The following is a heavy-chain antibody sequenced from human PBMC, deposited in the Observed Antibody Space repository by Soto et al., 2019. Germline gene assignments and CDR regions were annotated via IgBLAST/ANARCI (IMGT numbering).Heavy chain of an antibody. V-gene: IGHV4-31*03. J-gene: IGHJ5*02. Sequence: SETLSHPSTVSGGSIRSGGNGWSWIRQTPGRGLEWIGHIYNGGSTYSNPSLRSRVSISVDTSKNQFSLKLSSVTAADTAVYYCARRDVLRYFDPWGQGTLVT. CDR1: GGSIRSGGNG. CDR2: IYNGGST. D-gene: IGHD3-9*01. CDR3: ARRDVLRYFDP.